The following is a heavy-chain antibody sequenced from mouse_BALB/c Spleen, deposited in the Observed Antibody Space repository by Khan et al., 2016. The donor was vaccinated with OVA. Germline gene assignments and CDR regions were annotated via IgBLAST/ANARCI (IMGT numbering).Heavy chain of an antibody. V-gene: IGHV5-17*02. CDR3: ASSRYWSWFAS. D-gene: IGHD2-12*01. J-gene: IGHJ3*01. CDR1: GFPFSSFG. Sequence: EVELVESGGGLVQPGGSRKLSCAASGFPFSSFGMHWVRQAPEKGLEWVAYIGSDSNTIYYADTVKGRFTISRDDPKNSLVLQMTSLRSEDTAMDYYASSRYWSWFASWGQGTLVTVSS. CDR2: IGSDSNTI.